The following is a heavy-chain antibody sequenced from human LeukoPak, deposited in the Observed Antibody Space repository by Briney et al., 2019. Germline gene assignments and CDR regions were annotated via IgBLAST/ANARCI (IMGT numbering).Heavy chain of an antibody. Sequence: SETLTLTCTASGGSISSYYWRWIRQPAGKGLEWIGRIYTSGSTNYNPSLKSRVTMSVDTSKNQFSLKLSSVTAADTAVYYCARGPVYSGYVDYWGQGTLVTVSS. J-gene: IGHJ4*02. D-gene: IGHD5-12*01. CDR1: GGSISSYY. CDR2: IYTSGST. CDR3: ARGPVYSGYVDY. V-gene: IGHV4-4*07.